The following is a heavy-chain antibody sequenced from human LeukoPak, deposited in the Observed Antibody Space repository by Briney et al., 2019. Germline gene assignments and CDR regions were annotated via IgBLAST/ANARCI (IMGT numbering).Heavy chain of an antibody. J-gene: IGHJ1*01. CDR1: GFTFTNNA. CDR2: VSGSGDST. D-gene: IGHD2-21*02. Sequence: GGSLRLSCASSGFTFTNNAITWVRQAPGKGLEWVSTVSGSGDSTYYADSVKGRFTISRDNSKNTVYLQMNSLRAEDTAVYYCARGGHIVVVTSGVLAEYFQHWGQGTLVTVSS. V-gene: IGHV3-23*01. CDR3: ARGGHIVVVTSGVLAEYFQH.